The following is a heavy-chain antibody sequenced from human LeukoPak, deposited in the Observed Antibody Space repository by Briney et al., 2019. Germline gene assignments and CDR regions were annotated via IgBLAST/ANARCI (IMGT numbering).Heavy chain of an antibody. D-gene: IGHD6-19*01. J-gene: IGHJ6*02. CDR3: AKKVKGGSGWSKWTYYYYGMDV. Sequence: GGSLRLSCAASGFTFSSYAMSWVRQAPGKGLEWVSAISGSGGSTYYADSVKGRFTISRDNSKNTLYLQMNSLRAEDTAVYYCAKKVKGGSGWSKWTYYYYGMDVWGQGTTVTVSS. CDR1: GFTFSSYA. V-gene: IGHV3-23*01. CDR2: ISGSGGST.